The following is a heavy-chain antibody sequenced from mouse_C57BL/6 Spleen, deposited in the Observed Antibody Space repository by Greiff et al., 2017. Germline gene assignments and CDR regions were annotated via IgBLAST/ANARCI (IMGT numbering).Heavy chain of an antibody. CDR2: IYPGDGDT. D-gene: IGHD2-4*01. CDR1: GYAFSSSW. J-gene: IGHJ3*01. CDR3: ARPDYGVFAY. Sequence: VQLQQSGPELVKPGASVKISCKASGYAFSSSWMNWVKQRPGKGLEGIGRIYPGDGDTNYNGKFKGKATLTADKSSSTAYMQLSSLTSEDSAVYFCARPDYGVFAYWGQGTLVTVSA. V-gene: IGHV1-82*01.